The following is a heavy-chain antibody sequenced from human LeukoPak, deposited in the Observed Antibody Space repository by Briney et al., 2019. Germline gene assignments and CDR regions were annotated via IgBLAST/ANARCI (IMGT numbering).Heavy chain of an antibody. CDR1: GGSISSSY. D-gene: IGHD2-21*02. CDR2: MYYSGST. CDR3: ARVNVVTAPLWYFDL. Sequence: SETLSLTCTVSGGSISSSYWSWIRQPPGKGLEWIGYMYYSGSTNYNPSLKSRVTLSVDTSKNQFSLKLSSVTAADTAVYYCARVNVVTAPLWYFDLWGRGTLVTVSS. V-gene: IGHV4-59*01. J-gene: IGHJ2*01.